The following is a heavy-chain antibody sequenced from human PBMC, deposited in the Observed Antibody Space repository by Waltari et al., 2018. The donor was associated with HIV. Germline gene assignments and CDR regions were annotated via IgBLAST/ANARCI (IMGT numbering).Heavy chain of an antibody. CDR1: GFTFGDYA. J-gene: IGHJ4*02. CDR3: TRVGYCSSTSCSIVDY. Sequence: EVQLVESGGGLVKPGRSLRLSCTASGFTFGDYAMSWFRQAPGKGLEWVGFIRSKAYGGTTEYAASVKGRFTISRDDSKSIAYLQMNSLKTEDTAVYYCTRVGYCSSTSCSIVDYWGQGTLVTVSS. CDR2: IRSKAYGGTT. V-gene: IGHV3-49*05. D-gene: IGHD2-2*01.